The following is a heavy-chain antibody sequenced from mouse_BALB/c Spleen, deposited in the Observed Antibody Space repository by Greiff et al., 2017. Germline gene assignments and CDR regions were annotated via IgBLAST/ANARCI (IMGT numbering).Heavy chain of an antibody. J-gene: IGHJ4*01. CDR2: IWSGGST. D-gene: IGHD1-1*01. CDR1: GFSLTSYG. Sequence: VQLKESGPGLVQPSQSLSITCTVSGFSLTSYGVHWVRQSPGKGLEWLGVIWSGGSTDYNAAFISRLSISKDNSKSQVFFKMNSLQANDTAIYYCARKRLYYYGSRTDYAMDYWGQGTSVTVSS. CDR3: ARKRLYYYGSRTDYAMDY. V-gene: IGHV2-2*02.